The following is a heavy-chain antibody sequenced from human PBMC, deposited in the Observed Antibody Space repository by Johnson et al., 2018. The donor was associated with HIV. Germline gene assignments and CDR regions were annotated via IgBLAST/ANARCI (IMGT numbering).Heavy chain of an antibody. D-gene: IGHD2-2*02. CDR3: AKGRIEKYPIEGDAFDI. V-gene: IGHV3-23*04. CDR2: ISWNSGSI. Sequence: VQLVESGGGLVQPGGSLRLSCAASGFTVSSNYMSWVRQAPGKGLEWVSGISWNSGSIGYADSVKGRFTISRDNSKNTLYLQMNSLRAEDTAVYYCAKGRIEKYPIEGDAFDIWGQGTMVTVSS. CDR1: GFTVSSNY. J-gene: IGHJ3*02.